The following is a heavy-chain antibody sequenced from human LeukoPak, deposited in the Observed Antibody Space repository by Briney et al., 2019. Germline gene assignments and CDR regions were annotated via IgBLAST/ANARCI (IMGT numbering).Heavy chain of an antibody. J-gene: IGHJ4*02. Sequence: GGSLRLSCAASGFTFSTYWMNWFRQAPGKGLEWVANIKPDGSEKYFVDSVKGRFTISRDNAKNSLYLQMNSLRAEDTAVYYCLRGGGYWGQGTPVTVSS. CDR2: IKPDGSEK. V-gene: IGHV3-7*01. D-gene: IGHD3-16*01. CDR1: GFTFSTYW. CDR3: LRGGGY.